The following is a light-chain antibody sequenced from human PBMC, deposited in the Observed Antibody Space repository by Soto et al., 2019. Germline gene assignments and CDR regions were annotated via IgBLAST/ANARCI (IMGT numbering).Light chain of an antibody. CDR2: KAS. Sequence: DIQMTQSPSTLPASVGDRVTITCRASQSISNWLAWYQQKPGKVPKLLIYKASSLESGVPSRFSGSGSGTEFSLTISSLQPDDFATYYCQQYHLYWTVGQGTKVEIK. V-gene: IGKV1-5*03. CDR1: QSISNW. J-gene: IGKJ1*01. CDR3: QQYHLYWT.